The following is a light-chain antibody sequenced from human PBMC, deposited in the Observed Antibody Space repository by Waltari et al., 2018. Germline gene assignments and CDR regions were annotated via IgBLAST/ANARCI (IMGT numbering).Light chain of an antibody. CDR3: SSYSSIITLV. CDR1: SSDIGGVNY. J-gene: IGLJ2*01. Sequence: QSALTQPASVSGSPGQSITIPCTGTSSDIGGVNYVYWYQQHQGQAPKHMIYAVTQRPSGVSNRFSGSKSGSTASLTISGLQAGDEAHYYCSSYSSIITLVFGGGTKLSVL. CDR2: AVT. V-gene: IGLV2-14*03.